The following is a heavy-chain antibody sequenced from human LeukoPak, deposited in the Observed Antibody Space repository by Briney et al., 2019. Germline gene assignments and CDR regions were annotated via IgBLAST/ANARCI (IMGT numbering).Heavy chain of an antibody. Sequence: GGSLRLSCAASGFTFSSYAMHWVRQAPGKGLERVAVISYDGSNKYYADSVKGRFTISRDNSKNTLYLQMNSLRAEDTAVYYCARAAVQLLLTASDYWGQGTLVTVSS. CDR2: ISYDGSNK. D-gene: IGHD2-15*01. V-gene: IGHV3-30*04. J-gene: IGHJ4*02. CDR3: ARAAVQLLLTASDY. CDR1: GFTFSSYA.